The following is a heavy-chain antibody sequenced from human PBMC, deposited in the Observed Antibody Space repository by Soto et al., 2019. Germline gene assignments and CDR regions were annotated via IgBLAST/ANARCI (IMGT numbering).Heavy chain of an antibody. CDR2: IVVGSGKP. D-gene: IGHD4-4*01. J-gene: IGHJ4*02. Sequence: SVKVSCKASGFTFSSSAVQWVRQARGQRLEWIGRIVVGSGKPNYAQKFQERVTITRDMSTSTAYMELSSLRSEDTAVYYCAAKDVTRAAFDYWGQGTPVTVSS. CDR3: AAKDVTRAAFDY. CDR1: GFTFSSSA. V-gene: IGHV1-58*01.